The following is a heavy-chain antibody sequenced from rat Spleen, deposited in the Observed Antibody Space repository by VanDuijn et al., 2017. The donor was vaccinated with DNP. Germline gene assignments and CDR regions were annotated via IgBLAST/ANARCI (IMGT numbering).Heavy chain of an antibody. CDR2: INKESGTI. Sequence: EVQLVESGGGPVQPGRSLKLSCVASGFIFSNYWMGWVRQAPGKGLEWIGEINKESGTIIYSPSLKDKFTISRDNAQNTLYLQMNKLGSEDTAIYHCAKGPNYGGYSDFFDYWGQGVMVTVSS. CDR3: AKGPNYGGYSDFFDY. V-gene: IGHV4-2*01. CDR1: GFIFSNYW. J-gene: IGHJ2*01. D-gene: IGHD1-11*01.